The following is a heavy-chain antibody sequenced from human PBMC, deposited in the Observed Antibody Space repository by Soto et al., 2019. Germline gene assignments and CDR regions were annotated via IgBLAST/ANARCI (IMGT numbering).Heavy chain of an antibody. CDR2: ISYDGSNK. CDR1: GFTFSNYG. Sequence: GGSLRLSCAISGFTFSNYGMHWVRQAPGKGLEWVAVISYDGSNKYYADSVKGRFTISRDNSRNTLYLQMKSLRPEDTAVYFCAKGQLKQHLLPNDAFDMWGQGTMVTV. V-gene: IGHV3-30*18. D-gene: IGHD6-13*01. J-gene: IGHJ3*02. CDR3: AKGQLKQHLLPNDAFDM.